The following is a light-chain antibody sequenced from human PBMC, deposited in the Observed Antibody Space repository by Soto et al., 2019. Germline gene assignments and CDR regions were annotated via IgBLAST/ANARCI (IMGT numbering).Light chain of an antibody. CDR1: QGISSY. Sequence: AIRMTQSPSSFSASTGDRVTITCRASQGISSYLAWYQQKPGKAPKLLIYAASTLQSGVPSRFSGSGSVTEFTLTISCMQSEDFATYYCQQYYSYPRTFAQGTKVDIK. CDR3: QQYYSYPRT. J-gene: IGKJ2*01. CDR2: AAS. V-gene: IGKV1-8*01.